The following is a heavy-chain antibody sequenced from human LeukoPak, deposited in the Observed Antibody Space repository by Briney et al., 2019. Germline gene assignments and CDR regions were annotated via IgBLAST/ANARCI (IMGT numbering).Heavy chain of an antibody. J-gene: IGHJ4*02. Sequence: PGGSLRLSCAASGFTFSSYAMSWVRQAPGKGLEWVANIKQDGGEKYYVDSVKGRFTISRDNAKNSLYLQMNSLRAEDTAVYYCARVPNWNDVGLDYWGQGTLVTVSS. D-gene: IGHD1-20*01. V-gene: IGHV3-7*01. CDR3: ARVPNWNDVGLDY. CDR1: GFTFSSYA. CDR2: IKQDGGEK.